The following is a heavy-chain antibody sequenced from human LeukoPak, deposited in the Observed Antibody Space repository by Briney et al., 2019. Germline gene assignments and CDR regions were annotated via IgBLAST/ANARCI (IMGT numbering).Heavy chain of an antibody. CDR2: INDNGGRT. D-gene: IGHD3/OR15-3a*01. J-gene: IGHJ6*02. Sequence: GGSLRLSCSASGFTFSRYAMHWVRQAPGKGLDYVSGINDNGGRTHYGDSVKGRFTISRDNSKNTLYLQMSNLRAEDTAVYYCVKGTGTKYYYYGVDVWGQGTTVTVSS. CDR1: GFTFSRYA. CDR3: VKGTGTKYYYYGVDV. V-gene: IGHV3-64D*09.